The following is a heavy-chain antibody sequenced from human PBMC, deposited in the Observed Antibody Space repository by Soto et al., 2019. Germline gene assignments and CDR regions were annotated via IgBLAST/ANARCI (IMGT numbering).Heavy chain of an antibody. Sequence: SGFTFSSYDMHWVRQATGKGLEWVSAIGTAGDTYYPGSVKGRFTISRENAKNSLYLQMNSLRVEDTAVYYCARSTIFYYYYGMDVWGQGTTVTVSS. CDR1: GFTFSSYD. J-gene: IGHJ6*02. D-gene: IGHD3-3*01. CDR3: ARSTIFYYYYGMDV. V-gene: IGHV3-13*01. CDR2: IGTAGDT.